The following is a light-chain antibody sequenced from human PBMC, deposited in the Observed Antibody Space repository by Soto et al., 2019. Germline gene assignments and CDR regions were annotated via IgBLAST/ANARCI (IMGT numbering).Light chain of an antibody. CDR1: SSNIGSNT. V-gene: IGLV1-44*01. CDR3: ASWDDSLNGLN. J-gene: IGLJ2*01. CDR2: NND. Sequence: QSALTQAPSASGTPGQRVTISCSGSSSNIGSNTVNWYQQLPGTAPRLLIYNNDQRPSGVPDRFSGSKSGTSASLAVSGLQSEDEADYYCASWDDSLNGLNIGGGTKLTVL.